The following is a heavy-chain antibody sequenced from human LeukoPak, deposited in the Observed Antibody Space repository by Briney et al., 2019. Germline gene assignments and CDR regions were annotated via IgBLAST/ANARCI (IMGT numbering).Heavy chain of an antibody. V-gene: IGHV3-21*01. J-gene: IGHJ6*03. Sequence: GGSLRLSCAASGFTFSSYSMNWVRQAPGKGLEWVSSISSSSSNIYYADSVKGRFTISRDNAKNSLYLQMNSLRAEDTAVYYCARDSRGMWLRLIRYYYYYYMDVWGKGTTVTVSS. D-gene: IGHD5-12*01. CDR3: ARDSRGMWLRLIRYYYYYYMDV. CDR2: ISSSSSNI. CDR1: GFTFSSYS.